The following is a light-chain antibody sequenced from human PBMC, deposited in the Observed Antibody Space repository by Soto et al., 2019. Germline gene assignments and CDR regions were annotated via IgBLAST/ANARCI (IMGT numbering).Light chain of an antibody. Sequence: IVWTQRPGTLSQSPGERATLSGRASQSVTTKLAWYQHKPGQAPRLLISGASSRASGVPDRFSGSGSETDFTLIISRLQPEDFALYYCQQYGGSPITFGQGTRLEIK. CDR3: QQYGGSPIT. V-gene: IGKV3-20*01. CDR2: GAS. J-gene: IGKJ5*01. CDR1: QSVTTK.